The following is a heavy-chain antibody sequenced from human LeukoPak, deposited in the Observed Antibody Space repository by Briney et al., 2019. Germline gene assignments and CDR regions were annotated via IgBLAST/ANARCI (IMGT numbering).Heavy chain of an antibody. D-gene: IGHD3-16*01. CDR2: IYTSGST. CDR3: ARDLMTNYYYYYYMDV. Sequence: SETLSLTCTVSGGSISSYYWSWIRQPAGKGLEWIGRIYTSGSTNYNPSLKSRVTMSVDTSMNQFSLKLSSVTAADTAVYYCARDLMTNYYYYYYMDVWGKGTTVTVSS. CDR1: GGSISSYY. J-gene: IGHJ6*03. V-gene: IGHV4-4*07.